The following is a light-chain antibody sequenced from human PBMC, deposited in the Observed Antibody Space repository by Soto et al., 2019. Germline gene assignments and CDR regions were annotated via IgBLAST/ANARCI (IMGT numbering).Light chain of an antibody. CDR3: SSYTSSTNYV. CDR2: EVS. V-gene: IGLV2-14*01. CDR1: SGDIGTYNY. Sequence: QSALTQPASVSGSPGQSITVSCIGTSGDIGTYNYVSWYQQHPGKAPKLIIYEVSYRPSGISNRFSGSKSGNTASLTISGLQAEDEADYYCSSYTSSTNYVFGTGTKVTVL. J-gene: IGLJ1*01.